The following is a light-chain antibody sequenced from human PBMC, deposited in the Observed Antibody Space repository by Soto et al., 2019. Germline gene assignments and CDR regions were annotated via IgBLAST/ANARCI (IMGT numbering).Light chain of an antibody. Sequence: EVGMTQSPATLSLSPGERDTLSCRASQSVSSYLAWYQQKPGQAPRLLIYGASNRATGIPDRFSGSGSGTEFTLTISSLQSEDFAVYYCQQYNNWPRTFGQGTRLEIK. J-gene: IGKJ5*01. CDR3: QQYNNWPRT. CDR1: QSVSSY. CDR2: GAS. V-gene: IGKV3D-15*01.